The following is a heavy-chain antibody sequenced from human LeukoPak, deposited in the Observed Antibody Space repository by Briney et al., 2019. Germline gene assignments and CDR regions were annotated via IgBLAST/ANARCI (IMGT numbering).Heavy chain of an antibody. J-gene: IGHJ6*02. CDR1: GFTFSSYG. D-gene: IGHD4-23*01. CDR3: ARVSTVEYGMDV. Sequence: PGGSLRLSCAASGFTFSSYGMNWVRQAPGKGLEWVSSISSSSKYIFYADSVKGRFTISRDNAKNSLYLQMNSLRAEDTALYYCARVSTVEYGMDVWGQGTTVTVSS. CDR2: ISSSSKYI. V-gene: IGHV3-21*01.